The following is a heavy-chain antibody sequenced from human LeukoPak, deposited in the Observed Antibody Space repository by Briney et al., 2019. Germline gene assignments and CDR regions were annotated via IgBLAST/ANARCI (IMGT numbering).Heavy chain of an antibody. CDR3: ARQPDDFSGWNNGQDFFDY. V-gene: IGHV3-48*02. CDR2: ISSGSGTM. D-gene: IGHD6-19*01. CDR1: GFTFNNYI. Sequence: PGGSLRLSCAASGFTFNNYIMTWVRQAPGRGLEWVSYISSGSGTMYYADSMKGRFTISRDNAKKSLYLQMNSLRDEDTAVYYCARQPDDFSGWNNGQDFFDYWGQGTLVTVSS. J-gene: IGHJ4*02.